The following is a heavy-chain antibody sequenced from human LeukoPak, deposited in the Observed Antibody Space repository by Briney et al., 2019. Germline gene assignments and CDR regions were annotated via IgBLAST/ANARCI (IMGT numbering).Heavy chain of an antibody. V-gene: IGHV7-4-1*02. D-gene: IGHD2-21*01. Sequence: ASVKVSCKASGYTLTSYAMNWVRQAPGQGLEWMGRINTNTGNPTYAQGFTGRFVFSLDTSVSTAHLQISSLKAEDTAVYYCARDRAPVRLTYCYYGMDVWGQGTTVTVSS. CDR2: INTNTGNP. CDR1: GYTLTSYA. J-gene: IGHJ6*02. CDR3: ARDRAPVRLTYCYYGMDV.